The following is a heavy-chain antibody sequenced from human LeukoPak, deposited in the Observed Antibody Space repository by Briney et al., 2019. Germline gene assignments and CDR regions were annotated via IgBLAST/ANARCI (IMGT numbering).Heavy chain of an antibody. CDR1: GFTFSSYA. V-gene: IGHV3-30-3*01. CDR3: ARDRSSSTSCYHDY. J-gene: IGHJ4*02. D-gene: IGHD2-2*01. Sequence: PGRSLRLSCAASGFTFSSYAMHWVRQAPGKGLEWVAVISYDGSNKYYADSVKGRFTISRDNSKNTLYLQMNSLRAEDTAVYYCARDRSSSTSCYHDYWGQGTLVTVSS. CDR2: ISYDGSNK.